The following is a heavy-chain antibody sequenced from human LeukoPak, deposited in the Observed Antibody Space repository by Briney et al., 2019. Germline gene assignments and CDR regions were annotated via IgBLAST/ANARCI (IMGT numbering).Heavy chain of an antibody. J-gene: IGHJ4*02. V-gene: IGHV4-59*01. Sequence: PSETLSLTCTVSGGSLSSYYWSWIRQPPGKGLEWIGYIYYSGSTNYNPSLKSRVTISVDTSKNQFSLKLSSVTAADTAVYYCARQYYYGSGSLCYFDYWGQGTLVTVSS. CDR2: IYYSGST. CDR3: ARQYYYGSGSLCYFDY. D-gene: IGHD3-10*01. CDR1: GGSLSSYY.